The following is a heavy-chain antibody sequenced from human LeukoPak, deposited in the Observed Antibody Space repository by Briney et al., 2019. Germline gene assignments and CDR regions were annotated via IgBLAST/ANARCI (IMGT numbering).Heavy chain of an antibody. CDR1: GGSISNYY. J-gene: IGHJ2*01. V-gene: IGHV4-59*08. D-gene: IGHD4-17*01. Sequence: SETLSLTCTVSGGSISNYYWSWIRQPPGKGLEWIGYIYYSGSTNYNPSLKSRVTISVDTSKNQFSLKLSSVTAADKAVYYCARLGTVAYWYFDLWGRGTLVTVSS. CDR2: IYYSGST. CDR3: ARLGTVAYWYFDL.